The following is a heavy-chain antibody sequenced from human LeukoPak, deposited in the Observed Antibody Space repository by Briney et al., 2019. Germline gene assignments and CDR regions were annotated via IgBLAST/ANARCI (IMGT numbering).Heavy chain of an antibody. Sequence: ASVKVSCKASGYTFTSYGISWVRQAPGQGLGWMGWISAYNGNTNYAQKLQGRVTMTTDTSTSTAYMELRSLRSDDTAVYYCARGSGYYYVPPYYFDYWGQGTLVTVSS. CDR1: GYTFTSYG. J-gene: IGHJ4*02. CDR3: ARGSGYYYVPPYYFDY. V-gene: IGHV1-18*01. D-gene: IGHD3-22*01. CDR2: ISAYNGNT.